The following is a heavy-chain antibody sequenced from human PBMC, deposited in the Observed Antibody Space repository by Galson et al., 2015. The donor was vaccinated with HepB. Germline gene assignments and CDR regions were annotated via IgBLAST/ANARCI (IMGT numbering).Heavy chain of an antibody. Sequence: SLRLSCAPSGFIFSDYYMSWIRQAPGKGLEWISYISNLGTTRYYADSVKGRFTISRDNANNTLYLQMDRLTAEDTAVYYCVTDRDCSGTKCYYTRFDSWGQGTPVTVSS. D-gene: IGHD2-2*01. CDR3: VTDRDCSGTKCYYTRFDS. CDR1: GFIFSDYY. J-gene: IGHJ5*01. CDR2: ISNLGTTR. V-gene: IGHV3-11*01.